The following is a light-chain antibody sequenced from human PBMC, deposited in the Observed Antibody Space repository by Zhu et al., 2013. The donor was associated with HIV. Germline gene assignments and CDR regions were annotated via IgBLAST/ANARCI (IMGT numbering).Light chain of an antibody. CDR2: GAS. Sequence: EIVMTQSPGTLSVSPGERATLSCRASQSVSSNLAWYQQKPGQAPRLLIYGASSRATGIPARFSGSGSGTEFTLTISSLQSEDFAVYYCQHYGSSPPRFTFGPGTKVDIK. V-gene: IGKV3-15*01. CDR3: QHYGSSPPRFT. CDR1: QSVSSN. J-gene: IGKJ3*01.